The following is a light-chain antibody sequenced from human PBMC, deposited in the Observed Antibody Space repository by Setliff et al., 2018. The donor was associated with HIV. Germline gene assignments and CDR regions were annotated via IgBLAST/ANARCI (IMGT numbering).Light chain of an antibody. CDR1: SGDIGAFTF. V-gene: IGLV2-14*01. CDR3: SSFGRNSLFV. J-gene: IGLJ1*01. Sequence: QSALTQPASVSGSPGQSITISCTGTSGDIGAFTFVSWYQQYPGKAPKLLIYEVTERPSGVSARFSGFTSGNTASLIISGLQAEDEADYYCSSFGRNSLFVFGSGTKVTVL. CDR2: EVT.